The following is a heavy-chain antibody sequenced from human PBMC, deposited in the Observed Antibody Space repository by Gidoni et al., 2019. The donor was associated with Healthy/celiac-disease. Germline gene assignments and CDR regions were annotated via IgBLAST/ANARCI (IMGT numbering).Heavy chain of an antibody. Sequence: EVQLVESGGGLVQPGGSLRLSCAASGFTFSRYWLSWVRQAPGKGLEWVANRKQDGMEKYYVDSVKGRFTISRDNAKNSLYLQMKSLRAEDTAVYYCARDYSSSWFPYYYYGMDVWGQGTTVTVSS. V-gene: IGHV3-7*01. CDR2: RKQDGMEK. D-gene: IGHD6-13*01. J-gene: IGHJ6*02. CDR1: GFTFSRYW. CDR3: ARDYSSSWFPYYYYGMDV.